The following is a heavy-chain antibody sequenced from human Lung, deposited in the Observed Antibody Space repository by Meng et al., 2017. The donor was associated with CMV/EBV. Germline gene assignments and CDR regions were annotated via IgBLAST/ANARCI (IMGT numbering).Heavy chain of an antibody. CDR1: GGTFSSYA. CDR2: IKPNSGAT. CDR3: ARAPGLSLAAAASDAYFDK. J-gene: IGHJ4*02. D-gene: IGHD6-13*01. Sequence: ASVKVSXKASGGTFSSYAISWVRQAPGQGLEWMGWIKPNSGATNYVQKFQGRLTVTRDTSITTAYMELTRLRSDDTAVYYCARAPGLSLAAAASDAYFDKWGQGTLVTVSS. V-gene: IGHV1-2*02.